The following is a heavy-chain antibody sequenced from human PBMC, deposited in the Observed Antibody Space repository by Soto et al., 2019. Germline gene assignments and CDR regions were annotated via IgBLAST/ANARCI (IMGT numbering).Heavy chain of an antibody. Sequence: GGSLRLSCAASGVTCIDYYMSWIRQAPGKGLEWVSYISSSGSTIYYADSVKGRFTISRDNAKNSLYLQMNSLRDEDTAVYYCARNYYDSSGYFLDWFDPWGQGTLVTVSS. V-gene: IGHV3-11*04. D-gene: IGHD3-22*01. CDR2: ISSSGSTI. CDR1: GVTCIDYY. J-gene: IGHJ5*02. CDR3: ARNYYDSSGYFLDWFDP.